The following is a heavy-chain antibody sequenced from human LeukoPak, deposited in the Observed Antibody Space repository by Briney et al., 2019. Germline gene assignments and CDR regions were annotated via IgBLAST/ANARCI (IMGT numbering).Heavy chain of an antibody. D-gene: IGHD6-13*01. V-gene: IGHV3-66*02. Sequence: GRSLRLSXAASGFTVSSNYMNWVRQAPGKGLEWVSIIYSGDDTYYADSVKGRFTISRDNSKNTLYLQMNSLRAEDTAVYYCARGPGSSWYSDYWGQGTLVTVSS. J-gene: IGHJ4*02. CDR3: ARGPGSSWYSDY. CDR2: IYSGDDT. CDR1: GFTVSSNY.